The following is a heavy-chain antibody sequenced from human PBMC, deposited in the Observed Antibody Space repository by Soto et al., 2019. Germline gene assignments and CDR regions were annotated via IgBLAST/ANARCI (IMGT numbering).Heavy chain of an antibody. CDR1: GYTFISYG. Sequence: QVQLVQSGGEVKKPGASVKVSCKASGYTFISYGISWVRQAPGQGLEWMAWISPYNGNTNYAENLQGRVTVTTDTYTDTAYMELRSLSADATAVYYCAGPRLDCRSGSCSEYWGQGTLVPVSS. V-gene: IGHV1-18*01. CDR3: AGPRLDCRSGSCSEY. J-gene: IGHJ4*02. CDR2: ISPYNGNT. D-gene: IGHD2-2*01.